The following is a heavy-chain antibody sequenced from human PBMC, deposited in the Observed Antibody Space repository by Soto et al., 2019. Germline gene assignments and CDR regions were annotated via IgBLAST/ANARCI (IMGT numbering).Heavy chain of an antibody. CDR1: GYTFTSYA. V-gene: IGHV7-4-1*01. D-gene: IGHD1-26*01. J-gene: IGHJ4*02. CDR3: ARDTSGSYSHYFDY. Sequence: ASVKVSCKASGYTFTSYAMNWVRQAPGQGLEWMGWINTNTGNPTYAQGFTGRFVFSLDTSVSTAYLQICSLKAEDTAVYYCARDTSGSYSHYFDYWGQGTLVTVSS. CDR2: INTNTGNP.